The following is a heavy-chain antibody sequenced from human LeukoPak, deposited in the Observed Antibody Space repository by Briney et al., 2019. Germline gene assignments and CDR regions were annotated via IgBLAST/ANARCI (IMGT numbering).Heavy chain of an antibody. CDR3: ARVSAMIVESNAFDI. Sequence: PSETLSLTCAVYGGSFSGYYWSWIRQPPGKGLEWIGEINHSGSTNYNPSLKSRVTISVDTSKNQFSLKLSSVTAADTAVYYCARVSAMIVESNAFDIWGQGTMVTVSS. D-gene: IGHD3-22*01. CDR2: INHSGST. V-gene: IGHV4-34*01. CDR1: GGSFSGYY. J-gene: IGHJ3*02.